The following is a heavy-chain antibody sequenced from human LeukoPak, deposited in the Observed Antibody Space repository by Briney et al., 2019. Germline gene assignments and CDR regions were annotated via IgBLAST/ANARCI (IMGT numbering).Heavy chain of an antibody. CDR1: GGSISSYY. CDR3: AREGSDYGDYRYNWFDP. D-gene: IGHD4-17*01. V-gene: IGHV4-59*01. J-gene: IGHJ5*02. CDR2: IYYSGST. Sequence: PSETLSLTCTVSGGSISSYYWSWIRQPPGKGLEWIGYIYYSGSTNYNPSLRSRVTISVDTSKNQFSLKLSSVTAADTGVYYCAREGSDYGDYRYNWFDPWGQGTLVTVSS.